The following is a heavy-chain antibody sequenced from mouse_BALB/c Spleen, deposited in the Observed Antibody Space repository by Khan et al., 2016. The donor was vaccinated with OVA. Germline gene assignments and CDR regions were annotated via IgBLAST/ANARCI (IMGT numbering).Heavy chain of an antibody. CDR3: VNHGSSSAWFTY. CDR2: VNPSTGYT. Sequence: QVRLQQSGAELAKPGASVKMSCKASGYTFTNYWMHWVKQRPGQGLEWIGYVNPSTGYTEYNQKFKDKVTLTADKSSSTAYMQLSSLTSEDSAVYYCVNHGSSSAWFTYWGQGTLVTVSA. V-gene: IGHV1-7*01. J-gene: IGHJ3*01. CDR1: GYTFTNYW. D-gene: IGHD1-1*01.